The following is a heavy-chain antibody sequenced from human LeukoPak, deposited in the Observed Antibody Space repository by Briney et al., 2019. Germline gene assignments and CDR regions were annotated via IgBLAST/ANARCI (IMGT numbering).Heavy chain of an antibody. V-gene: IGHV1-69*01. D-gene: IGHD3-10*01. Sequence: SVKVSCKASGGTFISYAISWVRQAPGQGLEWMGGIIPIFGTANYAQKFQGRVTITADESTSTAYMELSSLRSEDTAVYYCARAWFGEFIVDPWGQGTLVTVSS. CDR3: ARAWFGEFIVDP. CDR1: GGTFISYA. CDR2: IIPIFGTA. J-gene: IGHJ5*02.